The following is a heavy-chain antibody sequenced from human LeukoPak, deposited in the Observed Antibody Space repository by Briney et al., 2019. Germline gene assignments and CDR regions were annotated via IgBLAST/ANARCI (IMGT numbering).Heavy chain of an antibody. D-gene: IGHD3-22*01. J-gene: IGHJ3*02. CDR3: AREMSDSSGYLDAFDI. CDR1: GYTFTGYY. V-gene: IGHV1-2*02. CDR2: INPNSGGT. Sequence: ASVKVSCKASGYTFTGYYMHWVRQAPGQGLEWMGWINPNSGGTNYAQKFQGRVTMTRDTSISTAYMELSRLRSDDTAVYHCAREMSDSSGYLDAFDIWGQGTMVTVSS.